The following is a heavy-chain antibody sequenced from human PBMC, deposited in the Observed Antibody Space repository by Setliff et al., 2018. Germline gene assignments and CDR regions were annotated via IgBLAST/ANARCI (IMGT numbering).Heavy chain of an antibody. CDR3: ARRSGDRGMTTGWPDDFDY. J-gene: IGHJ4*01. Sequence: ASVKVSCKASGYAFGSSGISWVRQAPGQGLEWMGWISAFNGNTNYAQKLQGRVTMTTDTSTSTAYMELRSLRSDDTAVYYCARRSGDRGMTTGWPDDFDYWGRGTLVTVSS. D-gene: IGHD4-17*01. CDR2: ISAFNGNT. CDR1: GYAFGSSG. V-gene: IGHV1-18*01.